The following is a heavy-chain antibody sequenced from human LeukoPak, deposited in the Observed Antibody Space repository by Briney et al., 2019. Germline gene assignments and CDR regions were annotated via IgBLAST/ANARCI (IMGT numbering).Heavy chain of an antibody. J-gene: IGHJ6*02. Sequence: GGSLRLSCAASGFTFDDYAMHWVRQAPGKGLEWVSGISWNSGSIGYADSVKGRFTISRDNAKNSLYLQMNSLRAEDTALYYCARGYCSSTSCYASYYYYYGMDAWGQGTTVTVSS. CDR3: ARGYCSSTSCYASYYYYYGMDA. D-gene: IGHD2-2*03. CDR1: GFTFDDYA. V-gene: IGHV3-9*01. CDR2: ISWNSGSI.